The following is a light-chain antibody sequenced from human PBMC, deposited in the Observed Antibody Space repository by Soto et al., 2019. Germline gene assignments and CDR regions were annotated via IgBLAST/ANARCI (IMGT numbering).Light chain of an antibody. CDR2: EGT. Sequence: QSVLTQPHSVSGSPGQSITISCSGTTSDVGGYNLVSWYQQHTAKAPKLLIYEGTQRPSGVSSRFSGSKSGNTASLTISGLQAEDEADYYCCSYASSSSYVFGTGTKVTVL. CDR3: CSYASSSSYV. J-gene: IGLJ1*01. V-gene: IGLV2-23*01. CDR1: TSDVGGYNL.